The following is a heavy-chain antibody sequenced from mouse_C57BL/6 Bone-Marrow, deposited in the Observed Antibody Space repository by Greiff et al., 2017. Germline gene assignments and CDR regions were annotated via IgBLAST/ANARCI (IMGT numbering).Heavy chain of an antibody. D-gene: IGHD2-4*01. J-gene: IGHJ4*01. CDR1: GFTFSSYG. V-gene: IGHV5-6*02. CDR3: ARHDLITDYYAMDY. CDR2: ISSGGSYT. Sequence: EVTLVESGGDLVKPGGSLKLSCAASGFTFSSYGMSWVRQTPDKRLEWVATISSGGSYTYYPDSVKGRFTISRDHAKNTLYLQMSSLKSEDTAMYYCARHDLITDYYAMDYWGQGTSVTVSS.